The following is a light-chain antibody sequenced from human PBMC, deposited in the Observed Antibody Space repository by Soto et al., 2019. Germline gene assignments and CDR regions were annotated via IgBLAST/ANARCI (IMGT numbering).Light chain of an antibody. CDR2: DAS. CDR3: QQRSSWPPIT. V-gene: IGKV3-11*01. J-gene: IGKJ5*01. Sequence: EIVLTQSPATLSLSPCERATLSSSASHYISSDLAWYQHKPGQAPRLLIYDASDRATGIPARFSGSGSGTDFTLTISGLEPEDFAIYYCQQRSSWPPITFGQGTRLEIK. CDR1: HYISSD.